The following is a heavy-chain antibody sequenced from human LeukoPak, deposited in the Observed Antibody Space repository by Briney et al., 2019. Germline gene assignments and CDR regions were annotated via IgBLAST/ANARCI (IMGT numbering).Heavy chain of an antibody. V-gene: IGHV3-23*01. CDR1: GFTFSNAW. CDR3: ATNIGNPSFDY. CDR2: ISGSGCSI. D-gene: IGHD2/OR15-2a*01. J-gene: IGHJ4*02. Sequence: SGGSLRLSCAASGFTFSNAWMSWVRQAPGKGLEWVSAISGSGCSIYYADSVKGRFTISRDNSKNTLYLQMNSLRAEGTAVYYCATNIGNPSFDYWGQGNLVTVSS.